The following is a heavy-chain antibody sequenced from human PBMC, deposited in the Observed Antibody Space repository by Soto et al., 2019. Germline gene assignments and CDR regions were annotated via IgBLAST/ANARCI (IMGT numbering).Heavy chain of an antibody. CDR3: AREGEVGGFDGDY. Sequence: QVQLVQSGAEVRKPGASVKVSCKASGYTFTNYVIHWVRQAPGQRLEWMGWINTSGDTRYSQNFQDRVTISRDTSAKTAYVELGSLRSEDTAVYFCAREGEVGGFDGDYWGQGTLVSVSS. V-gene: IGHV1-3*04. CDR2: INTSGDT. D-gene: IGHD5-12*01. CDR1: GYTFTNYV. J-gene: IGHJ4*02.